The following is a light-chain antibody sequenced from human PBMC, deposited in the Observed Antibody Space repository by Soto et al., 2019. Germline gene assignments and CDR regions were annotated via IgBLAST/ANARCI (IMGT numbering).Light chain of an antibody. J-gene: IGLJ2*01. V-gene: IGLV2-14*01. CDR1: SSDVGGYNY. CDR3: SSYPTSSTPVV. CDR2: EVS. Sequence: QSALTQPASVSGSPGQSITISCTGTSSDVGGYNYVSWYQQHPGKGPKLMIYEVSTRPSGVSNRFSGSKSGNTASLTISGLQAEDEAEYYCSSYPTSSTPVVFGGGTTLTVL.